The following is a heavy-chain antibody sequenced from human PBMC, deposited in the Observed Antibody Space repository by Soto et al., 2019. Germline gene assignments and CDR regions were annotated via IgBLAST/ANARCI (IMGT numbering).Heavy chain of an antibody. CDR3: ATGRRSGGSCYLY. Sequence: QVQLAQSGAEVKKPGASVKVSCKASGYSFTSYDINWVRQATGQGLEWMGWMNPNSGNTGYAQKFQGRVTMTRNSSISTAYMELTSLRSDDTAVYYCATGRRSGGSCYLYWGQGTLVTVSS. V-gene: IGHV1-8*01. CDR2: MNPNSGNT. J-gene: IGHJ4*02. CDR1: GYSFTSYD. D-gene: IGHD2-15*01.